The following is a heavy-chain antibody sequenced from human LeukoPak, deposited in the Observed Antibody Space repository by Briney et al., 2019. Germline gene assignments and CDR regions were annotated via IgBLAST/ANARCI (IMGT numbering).Heavy chain of an antibody. CDR2: INTGNGNT. V-gene: IGHV1-3*04. CDR1: GYTFANYG. CDR3: ARVPLSDSSGHYYPH. Sequence: GASVTVSCTTSGYTFANYGMHWVRQALRQSLEWMGWINTGNGNTKSSQKFQDRVALTRDTSASTAYMELNSLSSEDTAVYYCARVPLSDSSGHYYPHWGQGTLVTVSS. D-gene: IGHD3-22*01. J-gene: IGHJ1*01.